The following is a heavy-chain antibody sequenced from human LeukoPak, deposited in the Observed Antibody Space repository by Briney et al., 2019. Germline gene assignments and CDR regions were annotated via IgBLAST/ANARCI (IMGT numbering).Heavy chain of an antibody. D-gene: IGHD5-12*01. V-gene: IGHV3-30*04. CDR1: GFIFSDSP. CDR2: ISSDGRHR. J-gene: IGHJ5*01. Sequence: GGSLRLSCAASGFIFSDSPIHWVRQAPGKGLEWVALISSDGRHRYYAGFVKGRFTISRDDSKDTVILQMNSLSLDDTGLYYCARAAGYSYVSRFDSWGHGTPVTVS. CDR3: ARAAGYSYVSRFDS.